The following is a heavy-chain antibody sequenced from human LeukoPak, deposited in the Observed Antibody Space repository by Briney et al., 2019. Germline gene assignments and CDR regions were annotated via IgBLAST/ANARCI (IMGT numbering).Heavy chain of an antibody. CDR3: AKSGSGSYGYYFDY. J-gene: IGHJ4*02. V-gene: IGHV3-23*01. CDR1: GFTFSIYA. CDR2: ISASGGST. D-gene: IGHD6-19*01. Sequence: GGSLRLSCAASGFTFSIYAMSWVRQAPGKGLQWVSSISASGGSTYDADSVKGRFTISRDISKYTLYLQMNSLRAEDTAVYYCAKSGSGSYGYYFDYWGQGTLVTVSS.